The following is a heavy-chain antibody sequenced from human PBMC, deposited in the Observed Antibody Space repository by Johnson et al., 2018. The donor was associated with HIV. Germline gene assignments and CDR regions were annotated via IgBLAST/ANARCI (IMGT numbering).Heavy chain of an antibody. CDR3: AKDASTLGGDAFDI. D-gene: IGHD3-16*01. CDR2: IYSGGYT. CDR1: GFTVSSNY. Sequence: VQLVESGGGVVRPGGSLRLSCTASGFTVSSNYMTWVRQAPGKGLEWVSVIYSGGYTYYADSVKGRFTISRDNSKNSLYLQMNSLRAEDTALYYCAKDASTLGGDAFDIWGQGTMVTVSS. J-gene: IGHJ3*02. V-gene: IGHV3-66*02.